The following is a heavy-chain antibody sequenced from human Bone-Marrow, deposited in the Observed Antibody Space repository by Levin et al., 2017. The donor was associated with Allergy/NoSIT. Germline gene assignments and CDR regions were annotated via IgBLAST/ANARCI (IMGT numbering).Heavy chain of an antibody. V-gene: IGHV3-33*01. CDR3: VRSQYCTGATCNYGMDV. CDR2: IWHHERFL. Sequence: GESLKISCAASGFPFSDYGMNWVRQAPGKGLEWVALIWHHERFLSYGDSVKGRCTVSRDNSKNMLYLQMNSLSAADTAVYYCVRSQYCTGATCNYGMDVWGQGTTVTVSS. J-gene: IGHJ6*02. D-gene: IGHD2-8*02. CDR1: GFPFSDYG.